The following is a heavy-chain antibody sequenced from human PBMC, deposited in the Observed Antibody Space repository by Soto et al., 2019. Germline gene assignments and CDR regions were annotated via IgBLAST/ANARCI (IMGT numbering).Heavy chain of an antibody. CDR1: GGTFSSYA. CDR3: ARDSRGTAAAGDAFDI. V-gene: IGHV1-69*06. Sequence: SVKVSCKASGGTFSSYAISWVRQAPGQGLEWMGGIIPIFGTANYAQKFQGRVTITADKSTSTAYMELSSLRSEDTAVYYCARDSRGTAAAGDAFDIWGQGTMVTVSS. D-gene: IGHD6-13*01. CDR2: IIPIFGTA. J-gene: IGHJ3*02.